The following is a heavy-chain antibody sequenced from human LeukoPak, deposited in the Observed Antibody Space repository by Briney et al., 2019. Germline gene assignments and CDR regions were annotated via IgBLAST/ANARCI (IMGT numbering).Heavy chain of an antibody. D-gene: IGHD3-3*01. Sequence: GGSLRLSCAASGFTFSSYWMSWVRQAPGKGLEWVANIKQDGSEKYYVDSVKGRFTISRDNAKDSLYLQMNSLRAEDTAVYYCARDGGLTIFGVVIMFGAFDIWGQGTMVTVSS. CDR3: ARDGGLTIFGVVIMFGAFDI. CDR1: GFTFSSYW. CDR2: IKQDGSEK. V-gene: IGHV3-7*01. J-gene: IGHJ3*02.